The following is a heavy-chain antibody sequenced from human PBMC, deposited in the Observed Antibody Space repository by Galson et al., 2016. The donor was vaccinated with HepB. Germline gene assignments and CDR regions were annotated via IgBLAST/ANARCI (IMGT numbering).Heavy chain of an antibody. J-gene: IGHJ4*02. D-gene: IGHD5-18*01. CDR1: GFTFTSYA. Sequence: SLRLSCAASGFTFTSYAMSWVRQAPGKGLEWVSGITGSGAGTYYADSVKGRFTISRDNSKNTLYLQMNSLRAEDTAVYYCARAWIHLYDLDYWGQGAQVTVSS. V-gene: IGHV3-23*01. CDR2: ITGSGAGT. CDR3: ARAWIHLYDLDY.